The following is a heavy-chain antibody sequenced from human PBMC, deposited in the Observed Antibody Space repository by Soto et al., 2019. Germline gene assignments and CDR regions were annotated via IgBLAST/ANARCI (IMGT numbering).Heavy chain of an antibody. CDR2: ISSSGSTI. V-gene: IGHV3-11*01. Sequence: QVQLVESGGGLVKPGGSLRLSCAASGFTFSDYYISWIRQATAKWLELVSYISSSGSTIYYADSVKGRFTISRDNAKNSLYLQMNSLRAEDTAVYYCARGFSGSYYVKRYFDLWGRGTLVTVSS. CDR1: GFTFSDYY. D-gene: IGHD1-26*01. CDR3: ARGFSGSYYVKRYFDL. J-gene: IGHJ2*01.